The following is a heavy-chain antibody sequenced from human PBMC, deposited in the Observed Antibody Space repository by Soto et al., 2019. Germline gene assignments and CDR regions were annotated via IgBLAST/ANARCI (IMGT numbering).Heavy chain of an antibody. CDR2: ISGSGGST. D-gene: IGHD2-15*01. Sequence: GGSLRLSSAASGFTCRSYAMSWVRQAPGKGLEWVSAISGSGGSTYYADSVKGRFTISRDNSKNTLYLQMNSLRAEDTAVYYCASWYCSGGSCYWEPFDYWGQGTLVTVSS. CDR3: ASWYCSGGSCYWEPFDY. J-gene: IGHJ4*02. CDR1: GFTCRSYA. V-gene: IGHV3-23*01.